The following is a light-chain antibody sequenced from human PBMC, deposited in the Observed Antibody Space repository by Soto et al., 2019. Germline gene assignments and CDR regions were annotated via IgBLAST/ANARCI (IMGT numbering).Light chain of an antibody. J-gene: IGLJ2*01. CDR2: EVN. CDR3: SSYAGSNNLV. CDR1: NSDVGGYNY. V-gene: IGLV2-8*01. Sequence: QSVLTQPPSASGSPGQSVTISCTGTNSDVGGYNYVSWYQQHPGKAPKLIIYEVNKRPSGVPDRFSGSKSGNTASLTVSGLQAEDEDDYYCSSYAGSNNLVFGGGTKLTVL.